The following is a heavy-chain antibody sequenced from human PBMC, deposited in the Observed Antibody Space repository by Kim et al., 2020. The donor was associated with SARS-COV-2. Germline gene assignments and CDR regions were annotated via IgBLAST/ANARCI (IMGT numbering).Heavy chain of an antibody. J-gene: IGHJ4*02. D-gene: IGHD1-26*01. Sequence: SVKVSCKASGGTFSSYAISWVRQAPGQGLEWMGGIIPIFGTANYAQKFQGRVTITADESTSTAYMELSSLRSEDTAVYYCARSLHSGSYSDYWGQGTLVTVSS. CDR2: IIPIFGTA. CDR1: GGTFSSYA. CDR3: ARSLHSGSYSDY. V-gene: IGHV1-69*13.